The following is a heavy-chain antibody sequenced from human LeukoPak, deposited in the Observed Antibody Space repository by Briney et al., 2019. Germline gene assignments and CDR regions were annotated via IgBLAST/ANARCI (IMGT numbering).Heavy chain of an antibody. D-gene: IGHD3-9*01. V-gene: IGHV3-23*01. CDR2: ISGSGGST. J-gene: IGHJ6*02. CDR1: GFTFSSYA. CDR3: ATHGGIRYFDWPYYYGMDV. Sequence: GGSLRLSCAASGFTFSSYAMSWVRQAPGKGLEWVSAISGSGGSTYYADSVKGRFTISRDNSKNTLYLQMNSLIAEDTAVYYCATHGGIRYFDWPYYYGMDVWGQGTTVTVSS.